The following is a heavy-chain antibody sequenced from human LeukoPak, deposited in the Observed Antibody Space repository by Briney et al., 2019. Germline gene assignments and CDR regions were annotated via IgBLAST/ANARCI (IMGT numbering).Heavy chain of an antibody. CDR3: AKGEALLWFGEEDYYYMDV. Sequence: GGSLRLSCAASGFTFDDYAMHWVRHAPGKGLEWVSLISGDGGSTYYADSVKGRFTISRDNSKNSLYLQMNSLRTEDTALYYCAKGEALLWFGEEDYYYMDVWGKGTTVTVSS. D-gene: IGHD3-10*01. V-gene: IGHV3-43*02. J-gene: IGHJ6*03. CDR1: GFTFDDYA. CDR2: ISGDGGST.